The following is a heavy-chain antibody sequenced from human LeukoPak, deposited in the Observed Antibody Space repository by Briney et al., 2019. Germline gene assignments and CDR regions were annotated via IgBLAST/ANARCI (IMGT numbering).Heavy chain of an antibody. Sequence: GGSPRLSCAASGFTFSSYSMNWVRQAPGKGLEWVSSISSSSYIYYADSVKGRFTISRDNAKNSLYLQMNSLRAEDTAVYYCARVRAVVTPRGYYYYYGMDVRGQGTTVTVSS. CDR3: ARVRAVVTPRGYYYYYGMDV. J-gene: IGHJ6*02. V-gene: IGHV3-21*01. D-gene: IGHD4-23*01. CDR1: GFTFSSYS. CDR2: ISSSSYI.